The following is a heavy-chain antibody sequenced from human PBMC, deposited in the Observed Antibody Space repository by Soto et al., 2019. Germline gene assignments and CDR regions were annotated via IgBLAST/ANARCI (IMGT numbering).Heavy chain of an antibody. CDR2: IIPIFGTA. CDR1: GGTFSSYA. D-gene: IGHD2-2*01. V-gene: IGHV1-69*01. Sequence: QVQLVQSGAEVKKPGSSVKVSCKASGGTFSSYAISWVRQAPGQGLEWMGGIIPIFGTANYAQKFQGRVTITADESTSTAYMELSSLRSEDTAVYYCARDPVAVPAAMSTTGYYYYGMDVWGQGTTVTVSS. CDR3: ARDPVAVPAAMSTTGYYYYGMDV. J-gene: IGHJ6*02.